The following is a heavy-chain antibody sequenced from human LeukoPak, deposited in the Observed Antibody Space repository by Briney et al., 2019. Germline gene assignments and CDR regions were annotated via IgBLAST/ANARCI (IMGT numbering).Heavy chain of an antibody. Sequence: GGSLRLSCAASGFTFSIYSMNWVRQAPGKGLEWVSSISSSRSYIYYADSVKGRFTISRDNAKNSLYLQMNSLRAEDTAVYYCARDPRGYSGYDNYYYYMDVWGKGTTVTVPS. J-gene: IGHJ6*03. V-gene: IGHV3-21*01. CDR3: ARDPRGYSGYDNYYYYMDV. D-gene: IGHD5-12*01. CDR1: GFTFSIYS. CDR2: ISSSRSYI.